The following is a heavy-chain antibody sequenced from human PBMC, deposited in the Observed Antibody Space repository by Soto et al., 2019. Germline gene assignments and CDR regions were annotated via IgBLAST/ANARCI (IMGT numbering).Heavy chain of an antibody. CDR1: GGTFSSYA. CDR3: ARTGRGDYGHFDH. J-gene: IGHJ4*02. CDR2: IIPIFGTA. V-gene: IGHV1-69*05. Sequence: QVQLVQSGAEVKKPGSSVKVSCKASGGTFSSYAINWVRQAPGQGLEWMGGIIPIFGTANYAQKFQGRVTXRXDXXTSTAYMELSSLRSEDTAVYYCARTGRGDYGHFDHWGQGTLVTVSS. D-gene: IGHD3-16*01.